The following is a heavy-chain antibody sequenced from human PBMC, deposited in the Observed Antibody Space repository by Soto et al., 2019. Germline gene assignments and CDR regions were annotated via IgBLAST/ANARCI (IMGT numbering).Heavy chain of an antibody. CDR3: AKGDRIYSSSWQNWFDP. Sequence: PGGSLRLSCAASGFTVSSNYMSWVRQAPGKGLEWVSVISGSGGSTYYADSVKGRFTISRDNSKNTLYLQMNSLRAEDTAVYYCAKGDRIYSSSWQNWFDPWGQGTLVTVSS. J-gene: IGHJ5*02. CDR2: ISGSGGST. CDR1: GFTVSSNY. V-gene: IGHV3-23*01. D-gene: IGHD6-13*01.